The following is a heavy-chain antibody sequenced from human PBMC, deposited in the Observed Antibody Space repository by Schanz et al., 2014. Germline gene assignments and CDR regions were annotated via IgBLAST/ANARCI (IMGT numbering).Heavy chain of an antibody. D-gene: IGHD2-2*01. V-gene: IGHV3-23*01. CDR1: GVTFSSYA. CDR2: ISGSGAST. CDR3: ARDLSSLIQGDV. Sequence: EVQLLESGGGFVQPGGSLRLSCVASGVTFSSYAMSWVRQASGKGLEWVSAISGSGASTYYADSVKGRFTISRDNAKNSLYLQMNSLRAEDTALYYCARDLSSLIQGDVWGKGTTVTVSS. J-gene: IGHJ6*04.